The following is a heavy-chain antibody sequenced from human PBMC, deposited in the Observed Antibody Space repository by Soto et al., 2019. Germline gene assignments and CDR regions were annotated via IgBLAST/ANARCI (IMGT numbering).Heavy chain of an antibody. J-gene: IGHJ4*02. Sequence: GGSLRLSCAASGFTFSSYGMHWVRQAPGKGLEWVAVISYDGSNKYYADSVKGRFTISRDNSKNTLYLQMNSLRAEDTAVYYCAVYYDFWSGYLRYFDYWGQGPLVTVSS. CDR1: GFTFSSYG. V-gene: IGHV3-30*03. D-gene: IGHD3-3*01. CDR3: AVYYDFWSGYLRYFDY. CDR2: ISYDGSNK.